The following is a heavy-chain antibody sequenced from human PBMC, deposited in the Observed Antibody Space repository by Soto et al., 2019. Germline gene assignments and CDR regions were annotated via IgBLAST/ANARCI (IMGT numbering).Heavy chain of an antibody. CDR3: ARGKGGGFDP. Sequence: EVQLVESGGGLVQPGGSLRLSCAASGFTFSSYDMHWVRQATGKGLEWVSAIGTAGDTYYPGSVKGRFTISRENAKNSLYIQMNSLSAGDKAVYYWARGKGGGFDPWGQGTLVTVSS. J-gene: IGHJ5*02. CDR2: IGTAGDT. V-gene: IGHV3-13*04. CDR1: GFTFSSYD. D-gene: IGHD3-10*01.